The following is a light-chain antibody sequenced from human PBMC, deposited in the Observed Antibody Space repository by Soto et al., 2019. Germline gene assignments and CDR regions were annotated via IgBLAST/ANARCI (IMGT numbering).Light chain of an antibody. CDR3: QQYYSYPPIT. Sequence: AIRMTQSPSSLSASTGDRVTITCRASQGISSCLAWYQQKPGKAPKLLIYAASTLQSGVLSRFSGSGSGTDLTLTLSCLHSEDFATYYCQQYYSYPPITCGQGTRLEIK. J-gene: IGKJ5*01. CDR2: AAS. V-gene: IGKV1-8*01. CDR1: QGISSC.